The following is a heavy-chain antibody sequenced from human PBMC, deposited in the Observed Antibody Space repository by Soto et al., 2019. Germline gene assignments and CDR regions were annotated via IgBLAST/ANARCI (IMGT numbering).Heavy chain of an antibody. D-gene: IGHD2-2*02. V-gene: IGHV3-33*01. Sequence: GGSLRLSCAASGFTFSSYGMHWVRQAPGKGLEWVAVIWYDGSNKYYADSVKGRFTISRDNSKNTLYLQMNSLRAEDTAVYYCARDGIVVVPAAIKKSPGYYYGMDVWGQGTTVTVSS. CDR2: IWYDGSNK. J-gene: IGHJ6*02. CDR3: ARDGIVVVPAAIKKSPGYYYGMDV. CDR1: GFTFSSYG.